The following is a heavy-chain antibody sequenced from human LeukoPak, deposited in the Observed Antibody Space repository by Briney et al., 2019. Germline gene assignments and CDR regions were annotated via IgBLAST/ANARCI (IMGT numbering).Heavy chain of an antibody. CDR3: ARDPHYYDILTGYYYNYMDV. CDR2: IYSGGST. V-gene: IGHV3-53*01. CDR1: GFTVSSNY. D-gene: IGHD3-9*01. Sequence: GGSLRLSCAASGFTVSSNYMSWVRQAPGKGLEWVSVIYSGGSTYYADSVKGRFTISRDNSKNTLYLQMNSLRAEDTAVYYCARDPHYYDILTGYYYNYMDVWGKGTTVTISS. J-gene: IGHJ6*03.